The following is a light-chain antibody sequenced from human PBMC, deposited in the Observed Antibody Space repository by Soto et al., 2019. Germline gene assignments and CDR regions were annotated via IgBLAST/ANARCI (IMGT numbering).Light chain of an antibody. CDR1: QNVNNK. J-gene: IGKJ3*01. CDR3: LQYNNWPPFT. Sequence: EIVMTQSPATLSVSPGEGATLSCRASQNVNNKLAWYQQKPGQPPRLLIYDASTRATGIPARFSGSGSGTEFNLTINSLQSEDFAVYYCLQYNNWPPFTFGPGTKVDIK. V-gene: IGKV3-15*01. CDR2: DAS.